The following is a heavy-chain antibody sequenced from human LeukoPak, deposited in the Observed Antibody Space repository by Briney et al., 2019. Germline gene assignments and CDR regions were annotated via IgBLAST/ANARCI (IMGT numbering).Heavy chain of an antibody. CDR1: GFTFSTYS. CDR2: ISSSSTI. CDR3: ARGGNPLLDY. J-gene: IGHJ4*02. Sequence: PGGSLILSCAAPGFTFSTYSMNWVRQAPGKGLEWVSYISSSSTIYYADSVKGRFTISRDNAKNSLYLQMNSLRAEDTAVYYCARGGNPLLDYWGQGALVTVSS. D-gene: IGHD4-23*01. V-gene: IGHV3-48*01.